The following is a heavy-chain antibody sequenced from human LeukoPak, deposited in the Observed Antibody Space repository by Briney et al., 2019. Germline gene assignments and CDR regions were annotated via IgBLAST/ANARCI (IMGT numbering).Heavy chain of an antibody. CDR3: ARSLGIAVVEDAFDV. CDR2: IYHSGST. J-gene: IGHJ3*01. Sequence: SETLSLTCTVSGYSISSGYYWGWIRQPPGKGLEWIGSIYHSGSTYYNPSLKSRVTISVDTSKNQFSLKLTSMTAADTAVYYCARSLGIAVVEDAFDVWGQGTMATVSS. D-gene: IGHD6-19*01. V-gene: IGHV4-38-2*02. CDR1: GYSISSGYY.